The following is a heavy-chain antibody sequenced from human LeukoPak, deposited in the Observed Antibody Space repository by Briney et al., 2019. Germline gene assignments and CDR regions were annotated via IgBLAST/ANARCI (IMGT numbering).Heavy chain of an antibody. V-gene: IGHV4-34*01. CDR3: AREIISSGYYYDSFDI. J-gene: IGHJ3*02. D-gene: IGHD3-22*01. CDR2: INHSGST. Sequence: PSETLSLTCAVYGGSFSGYYWSWIRQPPGKGLEWIGEINHSGSTNYNPSLKSRVTISVDTSRNQFSLKLSSVTAADTAVYYCAREIISSGYYYDSFDIWGQGTMVTVSS. CDR1: GGSFSGYY.